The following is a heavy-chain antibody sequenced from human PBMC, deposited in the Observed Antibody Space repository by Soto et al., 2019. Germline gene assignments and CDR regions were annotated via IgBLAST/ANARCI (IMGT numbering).Heavy chain of an antibody. J-gene: IGHJ6*02. CDR2: IKSNSDGGAT. D-gene: IGHD1-26*01. CDR1: GFTFSNAW. CDR3: TTNKRYRASLDL. V-gene: IGHV3-15*07. Sequence: EVQLVESGGGLVKPGGSLSLSCAASGFTFSNAWMNWVRQAPGKGQEWVGRIKSNSDGGATDYFAPVKGRFTISRDDSKNTLFLQMNSLYPEDTGWYYFTTNKRYRASLDLGGQGTTVTVSS.